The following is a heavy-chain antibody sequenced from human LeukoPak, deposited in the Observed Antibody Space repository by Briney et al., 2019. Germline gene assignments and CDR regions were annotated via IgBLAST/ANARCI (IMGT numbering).Heavy chain of an antibody. Sequence: SETLSLTCAVYGGSFSGYYWSWIRQPPGKGLEWIGEINHSGSTNYNPSLKSRVTISVDKSKNQFSLKLSSVTAADTAVYYCARGDRYYYGSGEFDPWGQGTLVTVSS. V-gene: IGHV4-34*01. D-gene: IGHD3-10*01. J-gene: IGHJ5*02. CDR1: GGSFSGYY. CDR2: INHSGST. CDR3: ARGDRYYYGSGEFDP.